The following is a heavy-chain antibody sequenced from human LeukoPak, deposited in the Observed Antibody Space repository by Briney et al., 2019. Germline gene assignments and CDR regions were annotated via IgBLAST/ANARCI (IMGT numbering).Heavy chain of an antibody. V-gene: IGHV4-59*08. D-gene: IGHD3-10*01. CDR2: IYYSGST. CDR1: GGSISSYY. CDR3: ASLGYYGSGNWFDP. J-gene: IGHJ5*02. Sequence: SETLSLTCTVSGGSISSYYWSWIRQPPGKGLEWIGYIYYSGSTNYNPSLKSRVTISVDTSKNQFSLKLSSVTAADTAVYYCASLGYYGSGNWFDPWGQGTLVTVSS.